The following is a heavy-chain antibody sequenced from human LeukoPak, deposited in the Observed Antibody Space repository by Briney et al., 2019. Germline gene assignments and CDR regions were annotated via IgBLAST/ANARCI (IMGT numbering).Heavy chain of an antibody. CDR2: ISGSGDST. V-gene: IGHV3-23*01. J-gene: IGHJ4*02. D-gene: IGHD2-21*02. CDR3: AKDRLLNCRGDCYIFDY. CDR1: GFTFSSYN. Sequence: GGSLRLSCAASGFTFSSYNMNWVRQAPGKGLEWVSSISGSGDSTFYADSVKGRFSISRDNSKNTLYLQVNGLRTEDTAVYYCAKDRLLNCRGDCYIFDYWAREPWSPSPQ.